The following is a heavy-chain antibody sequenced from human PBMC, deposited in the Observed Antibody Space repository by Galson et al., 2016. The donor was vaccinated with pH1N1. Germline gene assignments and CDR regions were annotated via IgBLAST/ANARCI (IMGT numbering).Heavy chain of an antibody. CDR1: GYTLTSYD. Sequence: QSGAEVTKPGESLKISCKASGYTLTSYDINWVRQATGQGLEWMGWMNPNNGNADYAPKFQGRVTLTRNASINTGYMELSSLTSEDTAVYYCARGPVYWYFDLWGRGTPVIVSS. CDR3: ARGPVYWYFDL. V-gene: IGHV1-8*01. J-gene: IGHJ2*01. CDR2: MNPNNGNA.